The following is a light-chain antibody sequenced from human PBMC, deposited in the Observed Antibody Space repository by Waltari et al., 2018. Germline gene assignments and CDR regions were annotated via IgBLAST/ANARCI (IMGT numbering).Light chain of an antibody. CDR2: DAS. Sequence: EIVLTQSPATLSLSPGERATLSCRASQGVSSYLAWYQQKPGQAPRLLIYDASNRATGIPARFSGSGPGTDFTLTISSIEPEDFAVYYCQQRSSFGGGTKVEIK. V-gene: IGKV3D-11*01. J-gene: IGKJ4*01. CDR1: QGVSSY. CDR3: QQRSS.